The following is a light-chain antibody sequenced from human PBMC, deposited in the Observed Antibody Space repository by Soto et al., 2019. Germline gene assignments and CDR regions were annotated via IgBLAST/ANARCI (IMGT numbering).Light chain of an antibody. CDR3: SSYSTTSFFV. J-gene: IGLJ1*01. Sequence: QSVLTQPVSVTRVHVQSITISCTGTSSDVGGYNYVSWYQQYLGKAPQLMIFDVNDRPSGVSYRFSGSKSGNTASLTISGLQAEDEAHYYCSSYSTTSFFVFGPVSKVTVL. CDR1: SSDVGGYNY. V-gene: IGLV2-14*01. CDR2: DVN.